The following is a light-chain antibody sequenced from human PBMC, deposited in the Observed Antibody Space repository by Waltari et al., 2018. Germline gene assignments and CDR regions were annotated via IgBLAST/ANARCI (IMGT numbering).Light chain of an antibody. CDR3: QSYDTSLSVV. Sequence: QSVLTQPPSVSGAPGQRVTISCTGSGSNIGAGYAVHWYQQLPRAAPKLLIYGSTSRPLGVPARCVGSTSGTSASLAITVLQAEDGADYDCQSYDTSLSVVFGGGTKLTVL. V-gene: IGLV1-40*01. J-gene: IGLJ3*02. CDR1: GSNIGAGYA. CDR2: GST.